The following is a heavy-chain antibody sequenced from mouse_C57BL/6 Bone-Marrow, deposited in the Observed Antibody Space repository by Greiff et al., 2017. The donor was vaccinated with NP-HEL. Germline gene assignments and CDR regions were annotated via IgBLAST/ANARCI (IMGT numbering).Heavy chain of an antibody. CDR1: GYTFTSYW. Sequence: QVQLQQPGAELVKPGASVKLSCKASGYTFTSYWMQWVKQRPGQGLEWIGEIDPSASYTNYNQKFKGKATLTVDTSSSTAYMQLSSLTSEDSAVYYCARSYYSNYEYFDVWGTGTTVTVSS. V-gene: IGHV1-50*01. CDR3: ARSYYSNYEYFDV. D-gene: IGHD2-5*01. CDR2: IDPSASYT. J-gene: IGHJ1*03.